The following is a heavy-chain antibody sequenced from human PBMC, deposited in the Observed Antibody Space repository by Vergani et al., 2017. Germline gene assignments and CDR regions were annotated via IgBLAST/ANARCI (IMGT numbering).Heavy chain of an antibody. Sequence: QVQLVESGGGVVQPGRSLRLSCAASGFPFSSYGMHWVRQAPGKGLEWVAVIWYDGSNKYYADSVKGRFTISRDNSKNTLYLQMNSLRAEDTAVYYCARDSPGPFDYWGQGTLVTVSS. CDR3: ARDSPGPFDY. CDR2: IWYDGSNK. D-gene: IGHD1-14*01. V-gene: IGHV3-33*01. J-gene: IGHJ4*02. CDR1: GFPFSSYG.